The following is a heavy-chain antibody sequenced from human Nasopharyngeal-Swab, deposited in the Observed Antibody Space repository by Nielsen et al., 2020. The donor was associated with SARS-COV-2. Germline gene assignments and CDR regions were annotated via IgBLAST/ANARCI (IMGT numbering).Heavy chain of an antibody. CDR1: GGSVSSGSYY. Sequence: ESLKISCTVSGGSVSSGSYYWSWIRQPPGKGLEWIGYIYYSGSTNYNPSLKSRVTISVDTSKNQFSLKLSSVTAADTAVYYCARDHPGWFYGMDVWGQGTTVTVSS. J-gene: IGHJ6*02. CDR3: ARDHPGWFYGMDV. CDR2: IYYSGST. D-gene: IGHD6-19*01. V-gene: IGHV4-61*01.